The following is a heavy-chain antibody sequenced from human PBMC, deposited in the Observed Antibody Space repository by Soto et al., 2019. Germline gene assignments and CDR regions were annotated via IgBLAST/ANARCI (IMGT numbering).Heavy chain of an antibody. CDR2: TYYRSKWYN. CDR1: GASLSSNSAA. J-gene: IGHJ6*02. V-gene: IGHV6-1*01. Sequence: QTLSLTCAISGASLSSNSAAWNWIRQSPSRGLEWLGRTYYRSKWYNDYAVSVKSRITINPDTSKNQFSLQLKSVTPEDTAVYYCARDDYGGNFHYYYYGMDVWGQGTTVTVSS. CDR3: ARDDYGGNFHYYYYGMDV. D-gene: IGHD4-17*01.